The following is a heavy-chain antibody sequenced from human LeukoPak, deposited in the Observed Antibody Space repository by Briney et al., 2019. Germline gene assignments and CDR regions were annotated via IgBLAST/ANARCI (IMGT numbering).Heavy chain of an antibody. CDR2: ISAGNGNT. Sequence: ASVKVSCKASGYTFTSYAIHWVRQAPGQRLEWMGWISAGNGNTKYSQNFQGRVTFISNTSATTAFMELSSLRSEDAAVYYCASRAYWSIGYYGMGVWGQGTTVTVSS. CDR3: ASRAYWSIGYYGMGV. J-gene: IGHJ6*02. CDR1: GYTFTSYA. V-gene: IGHV1-3*01. D-gene: IGHD3-16*01.